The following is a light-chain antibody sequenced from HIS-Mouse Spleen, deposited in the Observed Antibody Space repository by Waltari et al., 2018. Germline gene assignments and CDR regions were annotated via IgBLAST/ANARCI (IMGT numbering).Light chain of an antibody. V-gene: IGLV1-47*01. CDR3: AAWDDSLSGPV. CDR1: SLRSYY. J-gene: IGLJ3*02. Sequence: SELTQDPAVSVALGQTVRITCQGDSLRSYYASWYQQLPGTAPKLLIYRNNQRPSGVPDRFSGSKSGTSASLAISGLRSEDEADYYCAAWDDSLSGPVFGGGTKLTVL. CDR2: RNN.